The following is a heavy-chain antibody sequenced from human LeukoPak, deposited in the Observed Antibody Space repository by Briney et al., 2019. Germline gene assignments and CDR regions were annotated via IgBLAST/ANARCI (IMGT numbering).Heavy chain of an antibody. CDR1: GYTFTGYY. Sequence: GSLRVSCKASGYTFTGYYMHWVRQAPGQGREWMGWINSNNGGTNNAQKIHVRFTMNREPSIRTASLELSRLRSDDTAVYYCARDDRGIAVAGPWGQGTLVTVSS. CDR3: ARDDRGIAVAGP. D-gene: IGHD6-19*01. CDR2: INSNNGGT. V-gene: IGHV1-2*02. J-gene: IGHJ4*02.